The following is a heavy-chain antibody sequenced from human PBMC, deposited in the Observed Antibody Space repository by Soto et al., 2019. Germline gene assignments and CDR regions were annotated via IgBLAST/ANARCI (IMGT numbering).Heavy chain of an antibody. CDR3: ARTHSSSWTGYYYYGMDV. CDR1: GFTFSSYA. Sequence: GGSLRLSCAASGFTFSSYAMSWVRQAPGTGPEWVSAISGSGGSTYYADSVKGRFTISRDNSKNTLYLQMNSLRAEDTAVYYCARTHSSSWTGYYYYGMDVWGQGTTVTVSS. V-gene: IGHV3-23*01. CDR2: ISGSGGST. J-gene: IGHJ6*02. D-gene: IGHD6-13*01.